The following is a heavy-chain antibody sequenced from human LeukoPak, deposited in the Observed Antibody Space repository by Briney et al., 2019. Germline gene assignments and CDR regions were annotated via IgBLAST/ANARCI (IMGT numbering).Heavy chain of an antibody. J-gene: IGHJ2*01. V-gene: IGHV3-23*01. Sequence: GGSLRLSCAASGFTFSSYAMSWVRQAPGKGLEWVSAISGSGGSTYYADSVKGRFTISRDNSKNSLYLQMNSLRAEDTAVYYCARERPAAIAAFRYFDLWGRGTLVTVSS. CDR1: GFTFSSYA. D-gene: IGHD2-2*01. CDR3: ARERPAAIAAFRYFDL. CDR2: ISGSGGST.